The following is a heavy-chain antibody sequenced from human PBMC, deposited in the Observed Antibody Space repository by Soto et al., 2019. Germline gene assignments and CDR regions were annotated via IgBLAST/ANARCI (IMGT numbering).Heavy chain of an antibody. J-gene: IGHJ4*02. CDR3: ARHGGLVGRPGGPDY. V-gene: IGHV4-39*01. CDR1: GGSISSSSYY. Sequence: PSETLSLTCTVSGGSISSSSYYWGWIRQPPGKGLEWIGSIYYSGSTYYNPSLKSRVTISVDTSKNQFSLKVSSVTAADTAVYYCARHGGLVGRPGGPDYWGQGTLVTVSS. D-gene: IGHD6-6*01. CDR2: IYYSGST.